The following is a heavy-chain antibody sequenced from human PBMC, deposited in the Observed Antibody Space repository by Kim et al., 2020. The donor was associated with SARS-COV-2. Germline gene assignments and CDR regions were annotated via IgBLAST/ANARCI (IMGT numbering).Heavy chain of an antibody. J-gene: IGHJ6*02. CDR1: GFTLTTSA. CDR3: AADRDPQAYYDFWSGYCMDV. Sequence: SVKVSCKASGFTLTTSAEQWVRQARGQRPEWIGWIVGGSGHTDYAQKFQERATITRDMFTNTAHMELSSLRSEDTAVYYCAADRDPQAYYDFWSGYCMDVWGQGTTVTVSS. V-gene: IGHV1-58*01. D-gene: IGHD3-3*01. CDR2: IVGGSGHT.